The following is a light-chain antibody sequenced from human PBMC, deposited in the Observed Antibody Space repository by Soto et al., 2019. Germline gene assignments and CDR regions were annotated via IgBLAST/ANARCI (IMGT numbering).Light chain of an antibody. V-gene: IGLV1-40*01. CDR2: GTS. J-gene: IGLJ2*01. CDR1: SSNIGAGYD. Sequence: QSVLTQPPSVSGAPGQRVTISCTGSSSNIGAGYDVHWYQQLPGTAPKLLIYGTSNRPSGVPDRFSGSKSGTSASLAITGLQAEDEADYYCQSYDSSLSGWVVFGGGTKVTVL. CDR3: QSYDSSLSGWVV.